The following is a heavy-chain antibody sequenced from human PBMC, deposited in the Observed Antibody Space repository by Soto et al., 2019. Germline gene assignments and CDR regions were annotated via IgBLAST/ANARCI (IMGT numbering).Heavy chain of an antibody. CDR2: INHSGST. V-gene: IGHV4-34*01. CDR3: ARLRIAARPVSYYYYGMDV. J-gene: IGHJ6*02. CDR1: GGSFSGYY. D-gene: IGHD6-6*01. Sequence: SETLSLTCAVYGGSFSGYYWSWIRQPPGKGLEWIGEINHSGSTNYNPSLKSRVTISVDTSKNQFSLKLSSVTAADTAVYYCARLRIAARPVSYYYYGMDVWGQGTTVTVSS.